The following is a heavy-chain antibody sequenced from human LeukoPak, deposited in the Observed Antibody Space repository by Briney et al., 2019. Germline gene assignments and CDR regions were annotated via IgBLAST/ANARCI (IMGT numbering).Heavy chain of an antibody. CDR2: ISGSGGST. CDR3: ARDPSSYSSGWYVDY. J-gene: IGHJ4*02. D-gene: IGHD6-19*01. Sequence: PGGSLRLSCAASGFTFSSYAMSWVRQAPGKGLEWVSGISGSGGSTDYGDSVKGRFTISRDNSKNTLYLQMNSLRAEDTAVYYCARDPSSYSSGWYVDYRGQGTLVTVSS. V-gene: IGHV3-23*01. CDR1: GFTFSSYA.